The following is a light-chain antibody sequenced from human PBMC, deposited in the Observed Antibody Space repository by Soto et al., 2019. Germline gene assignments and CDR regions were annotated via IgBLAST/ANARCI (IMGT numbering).Light chain of an antibody. CDR1: SSDVGTYNL. CDR3: CSYARGSTYV. V-gene: IGLV2-23*01. J-gene: IGLJ1*01. Sequence: QSALTQPASVSGSPGQSITISCTGTSSDVGTYNLVSWYEQHPGKAPKLMIYEGSKRPSGVSNRFSGSKSGNTASLTISGLQAEDEADYYCCSYARGSTYVFGPGTKVTVL. CDR2: EGS.